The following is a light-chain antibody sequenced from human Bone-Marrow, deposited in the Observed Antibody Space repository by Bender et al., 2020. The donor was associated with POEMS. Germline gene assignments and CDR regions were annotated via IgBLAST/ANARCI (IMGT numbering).Light chain of an antibody. CDR2: GVN. V-gene: IGLV2-11*01. J-gene: IGLJ1*01. CDR3: SSYAGAYTYV. Sequence: QSALTQPRSVSGSPGQSVTISCTGSYSDVGAYDYVSWYQQHPDKAPKLMIFGVNQRPSGVPDRFSGSKSGNTASLTISGLQPEDAADYYCSSYAGAYTYVFGTGTKVTVL. CDR1: YSDVGAYDY.